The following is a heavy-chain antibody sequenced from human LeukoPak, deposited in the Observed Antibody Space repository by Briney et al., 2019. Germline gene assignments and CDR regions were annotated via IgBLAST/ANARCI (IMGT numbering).Heavy chain of an antibody. J-gene: IGHJ5*02. V-gene: IGHV4-38-2*02. D-gene: IGHD3-10*01. Sequence: SETLSLTCTVSNFSISSGYFWGWIRQPPGKGLEWIGSFYRYGSTYYNPSLKSRVTISVDTSKNQFSLKLTSVTAADTALYYCAGAESGSGNYYRFAPWGQGTLVTVSS. CDR1: NFSISSGYF. CDR3: AGAESGSGNYYRFAP. CDR2: FYRYGST.